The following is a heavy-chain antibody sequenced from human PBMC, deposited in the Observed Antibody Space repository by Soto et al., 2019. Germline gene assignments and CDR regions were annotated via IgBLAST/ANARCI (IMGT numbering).Heavy chain of an antibody. Sequence: QVQLVQSGAEVKKPGASVKVSCKASGYTFTSYDINWVRQATGQGLEWMGWMNPNSGNTGYAQKFQGRVTMTRNTPISTANMELSSLRSEDTAVYYCARGKTSHPIPLRVNNYYYGMDVWGPGTTVTGSS. CDR3: ARGKTSHPIPLRVNNYYYGMDV. D-gene: IGHD5-18*01. J-gene: IGHJ6*02. V-gene: IGHV1-8*01. CDR1: GYTFTSYD. CDR2: MNPNSGNT.